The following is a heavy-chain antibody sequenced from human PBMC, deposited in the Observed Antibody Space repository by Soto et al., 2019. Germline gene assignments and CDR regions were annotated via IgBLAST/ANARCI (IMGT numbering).Heavy chain of an antibody. J-gene: IGHJ6*02. V-gene: IGHV1-18*01. CDR2: ISAYNGNT. CDR1: GYTFTSYG. Sequence: GASVKVSCKASGYTFTSYGISWVRQAPGQGLEWMGWISAYNGNTNYAQKLQGRVTMTTDTSTSTAYMELRSLRSDDTAVYYCERDRQWELLHLSAYGMDVWGQGTRVPVSS. D-gene: IGHD1-26*01. CDR3: ERDRQWELLHLSAYGMDV.